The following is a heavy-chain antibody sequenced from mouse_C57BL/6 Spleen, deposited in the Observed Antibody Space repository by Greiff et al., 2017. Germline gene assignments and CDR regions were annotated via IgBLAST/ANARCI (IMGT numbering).Heavy chain of an antibody. CDR2: IFPGSGST. Sequence: VQLQQSGAELMKPGASVKISCKATGYTFTGYWIEWVKQRPGHGLEWIGEIFPGSGSTNYNEKVKGKATFTAETSSNTAYMQLSSLTTEDSAFYYCARSDGSSEYWGQGTTLTVSS. CDR3: ARSDGSSEY. V-gene: IGHV1-9*01. J-gene: IGHJ2*01. D-gene: IGHD1-1*01. CDR1: GYTFTGYW.